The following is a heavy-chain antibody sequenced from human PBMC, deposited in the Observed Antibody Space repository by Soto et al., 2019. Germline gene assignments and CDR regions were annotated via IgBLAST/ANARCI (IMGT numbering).Heavy chain of an antibody. J-gene: IGHJ6*02. Sequence: PSETLSLTCTVSGGSVSSGSYYWSWIRQPPGKGLGWFGSIYYSGSTYYNPSLKSRVTISVDTSKNKFSLKLSSVTAADTAVYYCGRVTMVRGPTYYYGMDVWGQGTTVTVSS. CDR2: IYYSGST. D-gene: IGHD3-10*01. CDR1: GGSVSSGSYY. V-gene: IGHV4-39*01. CDR3: GRVTMVRGPTYYYGMDV.